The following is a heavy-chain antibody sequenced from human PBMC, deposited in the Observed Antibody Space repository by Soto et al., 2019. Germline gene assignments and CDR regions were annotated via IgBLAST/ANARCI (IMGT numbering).Heavy chain of an antibody. CDR3: ARCPWARYCDYYMDV. CDR2: ISSSSSTI. Sequence: GGSLRLSCAASGFTFSSYSMNWVRQAPGKGLEWVSYISSSSSTIYYADSVKGRFTISRDNAKNSLYLQMNSLRAEDTAVYYCARCPWARYCDYYMDVWGKGTTVTVSS. CDR1: GFTFSSYS. V-gene: IGHV3-48*01. J-gene: IGHJ6*03. D-gene: IGHD2-8*02.